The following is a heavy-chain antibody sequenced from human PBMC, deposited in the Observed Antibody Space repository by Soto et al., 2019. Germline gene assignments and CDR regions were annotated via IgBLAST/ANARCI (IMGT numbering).Heavy chain of an antibody. CDR3: ASWLTGTTTGAFDI. Sequence: ASVKVSCKASGYTFTSYGISWVRQAPGQGLEWMGWISAYNGNTNYAQKLQGRVTMTTDTSTSTAYMELRSLRSDDTAVYYCASWLTGTTTGAFDIWGQGTMVTVSS. V-gene: IGHV1-18*01. CDR1: GYTFTSYG. CDR2: ISAYNGNT. J-gene: IGHJ3*02. D-gene: IGHD1-7*01.